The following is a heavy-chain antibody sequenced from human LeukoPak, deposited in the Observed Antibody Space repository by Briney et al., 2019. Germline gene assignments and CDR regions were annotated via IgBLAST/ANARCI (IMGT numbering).Heavy chain of an antibody. CDR2: ISSSSSDI. J-gene: IGHJ3*02. D-gene: IGHD4-23*01. Sequence: PGGSLRLSCTGSGFTLSSYAMNWVRRALGQGLEWVSSISSSSSDIYYTDSVKGRFTISRDNAKNSLYLQMNSLRAEDTAVYYCVTDYGGSSGAFDIWGQGTMVTVSS. CDR1: GFTLSSYA. V-gene: IGHV3-21*01. CDR3: VTDYGGSSGAFDI.